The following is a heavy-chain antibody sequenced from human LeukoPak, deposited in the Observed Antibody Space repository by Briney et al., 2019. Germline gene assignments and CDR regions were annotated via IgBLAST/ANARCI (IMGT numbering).Heavy chain of an antibody. CDR1: GGSISSSSYY. CDR3: AREISGTYYNPLGYMDV. CDR2: IYYSGST. Sequence: SETLSLTCTVSGGSISSSSYYWGWIRQPPGKGLEWIGSIYYSGSTYYNPSLKSRVTISVDTSKNQFSLKLSSVTTADTAVYYCAREISGTYYNPLGYMDVWGKGTTVTVSS. V-gene: IGHV4-39*07. J-gene: IGHJ6*03. D-gene: IGHD3-10*01.